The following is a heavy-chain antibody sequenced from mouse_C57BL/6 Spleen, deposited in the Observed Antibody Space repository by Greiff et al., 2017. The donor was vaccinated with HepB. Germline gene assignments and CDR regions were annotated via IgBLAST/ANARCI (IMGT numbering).Heavy chain of an antibody. Sequence: EVQLQQSGAELVRPGASVKLSCTASGFNIKDDYMHWVKQRPEQGLEWIGWIDPENGDTEYASKFQGKATITADTSSNTAYLQLSSLPSEDTAVYYCTRGGSSYGAMDYWGQGTSVTVSS. J-gene: IGHJ4*01. V-gene: IGHV14-4*01. CDR2: IDPENGDT. D-gene: IGHD1-1*01. CDR1: GFNIKDDY. CDR3: TRGGSSYGAMDY.